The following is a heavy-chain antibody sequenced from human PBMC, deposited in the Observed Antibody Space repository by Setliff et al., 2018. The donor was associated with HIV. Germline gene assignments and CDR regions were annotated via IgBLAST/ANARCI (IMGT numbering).Heavy chain of an antibody. D-gene: IGHD3-22*01. CDR1: GVSINSGNYY. CDR3: ARGDYYDSTGYEGLDS. J-gene: IGHJ4*02. V-gene: IGHV4-39*01. CDR2: ISHSGST. Sequence: SETLSLTCTVSGVSINSGNYYWGWIRQPPGKGLEWIGDISHSGSTTYNPSLKSRVTIFVDTSKNQFSLKLTSVTAADTAVYYCARGDYYDSTGYEGLDSWGRGTLVTVS.